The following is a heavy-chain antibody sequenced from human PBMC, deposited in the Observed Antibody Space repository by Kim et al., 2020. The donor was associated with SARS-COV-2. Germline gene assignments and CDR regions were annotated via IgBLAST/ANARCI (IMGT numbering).Heavy chain of an antibody. Sequence: GGSLRLSCAASGFTFTSYAMDWVRQAPGKGLEWVAIVSYDGSHKFYADSVKGRFTISRDNSKNTIYLEMNTLRVEDTAVYFCAGGGGVTGGYFDYWGQG. D-gene: IGHD3-16*01. V-gene: IGHV3-30*04. CDR3: AGGGGVTGGYFDY. CDR1: GFTFTSYA. J-gene: IGHJ4*02. CDR2: VSYDGSHK.